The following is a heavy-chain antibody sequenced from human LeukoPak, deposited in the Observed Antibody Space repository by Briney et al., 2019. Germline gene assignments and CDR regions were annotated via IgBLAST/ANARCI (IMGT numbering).Heavy chain of an antibody. J-gene: IGHJ4*02. V-gene: IGHV4-4*07. Sequence: PSETLSLTCTVSGGSISSYYWSWIRQPAGKGLEWIGRIYTSGSTNYNPSLKSRVTMSVDTSKNQFSLKLSSVTAADTAVYYCAXXXXVXAADPPTLDYWGQGTLVTVSS. D-gene: IGHD2-2*01. CDR1: GGSISSYY. CDR2: IYTSGST. CDR3: AXXXXVXAADPPTLDY.